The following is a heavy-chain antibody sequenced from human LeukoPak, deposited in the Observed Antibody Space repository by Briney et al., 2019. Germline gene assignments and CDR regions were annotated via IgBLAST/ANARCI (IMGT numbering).Heavy chain of an antibody. D-gene: IGHD3-10*01. J-gene: IGHJ4*02. CDR3: ARGRYYGSGSYPFDY. CDR1: GGSISSYY. V-gene: IGHV4-59*01. CDR2: IYYSGST. Sequence: PSETLSLTCTVSGGSISSYYWSWIRQPPGKGLEWIGYIYYSGSTNYNPSLKSRVTISVDTSKNQFSLKLSSVTAADTAVYYCARGRYYGSGSYPFDYWGQGTLVTVSS.